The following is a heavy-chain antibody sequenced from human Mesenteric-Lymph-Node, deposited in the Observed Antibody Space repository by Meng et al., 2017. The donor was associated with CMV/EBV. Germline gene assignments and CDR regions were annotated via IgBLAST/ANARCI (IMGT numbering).Heavy chain of an antibody. CDR1: GFTFSSYA. V-gene: IGHV3-64*02. D-gene: IGHD3-10*01. CDR3: ARSSGSYLVGPPHHYYYCGMDV. CDR2: ISSNGGST. Sequence: GESLKISCAASGFTFSSYAMHWVRQAPGKGLEYVSAISSNGGSTYYADSVKGRFTISRDNSKNTLYLQMGSLRAEDMAVYYCARSSGSYLVGPPHHYYYCGMDVWGQGTTVTVSS. J-gene: IGHJ6*02.